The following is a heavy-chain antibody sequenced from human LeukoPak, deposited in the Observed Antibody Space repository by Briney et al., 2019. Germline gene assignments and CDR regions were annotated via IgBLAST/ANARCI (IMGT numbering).Heavy chain of an antibody. CDR1: GGSISSSSYY. J-gene: IGHJ4*02. Sequence: SETLSLTCTVSGGSISSSSYYWGWIRQPPGKGLEWIGSIYYSGSTYYNPSLKSRVTISVDTSKNQFSLKLSSVTAADTAVYYCARDGAVAGTWGQGTLVTVSS. D-gene: IGHD6-19*01. V-gene: IGHV4-39*02. CDR2: IYYSGST. CDR3: ARDGAVAGT.